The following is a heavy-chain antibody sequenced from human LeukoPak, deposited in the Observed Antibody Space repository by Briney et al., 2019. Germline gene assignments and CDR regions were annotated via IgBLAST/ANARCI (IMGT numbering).Heavy chain of an antibody. CDR3: ARVITGDNWFDP. Sequence: ASVKVSCKASGGTFSSYAISWVRQAPGRGLEWMGGIIPIFGTANYAQKFQGRVTITTDESTSTAYMELSSLRSEDTAVYYCARVITGDNWFDPWGQGTLVTVSS. V-gene: IGHV1-69*05. J-gene: IGHJ5*02. D-gene: IGHD7-27*01. CDR1: GGTFSSYA. CDR2: IIPIFGTA.